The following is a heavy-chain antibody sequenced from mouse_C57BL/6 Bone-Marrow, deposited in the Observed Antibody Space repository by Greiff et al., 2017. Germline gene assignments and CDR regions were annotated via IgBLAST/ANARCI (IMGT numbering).Heavy chain of an antibody. J-gene: IGHJ2*01. CDR2: IRNKANGYTT. CDR3: AKYKGPYYDSSYDYFDY. D-gene: IGHD1-1*01. V-gene: IGHV7-3*01. CDR1: GFTFTDYY. Sequence: EVKLMESGGGLVQPGGSLSLSCAASGFTFTDYYMSWVRQPPGKALEWLGFIRNKANGYTTEYSASVKGRFTISRDNSQTILYLQMNALRAEDSANYYCAKYKGPYYDSSYDYFDYWGQGTTLTVSS.